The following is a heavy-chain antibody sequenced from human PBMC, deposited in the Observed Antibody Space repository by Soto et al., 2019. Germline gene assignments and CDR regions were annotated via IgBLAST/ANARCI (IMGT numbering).Heavy chain of an antibody. V-gene: IGHV4-31*03. CDR2: IYYSGST. D-gene: IGHD5-12*01. Sequence: QVQLQESGPGLVQPSQTLSLTCTVSGGSISSGFYYWSWIRQHPGEGLEWIGYIYYSGSTYYSPSLKSRVTISVDTSKDQFSLNLSSVTAADTAVYYCPRSDGYNFDYWGQGTLVTVSS. J-gene: IGHJ4*02. CDR1: GGSISSGFYY. CDR3: PRSDGYNFDY.